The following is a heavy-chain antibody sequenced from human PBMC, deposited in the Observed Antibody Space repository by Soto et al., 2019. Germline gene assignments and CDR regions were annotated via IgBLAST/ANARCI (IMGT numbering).Heavy chain of an antibody. CDR2: IYPGDSDT. V-gene: IGHV5-51*01. CDR1: DTTHW. J-gene: IGHJ6*02. Sequence: RGESLKISCKASDTTHWIGWVRQKPGKGLEWMGIIYPGDSDTKCSPSFQGQVTISVDKSISTAYLHWSSLKASDTATYYCARLVNYYFGMDVWGLGTTVTVSS. CDR3: ARLVNYYFGMDV.